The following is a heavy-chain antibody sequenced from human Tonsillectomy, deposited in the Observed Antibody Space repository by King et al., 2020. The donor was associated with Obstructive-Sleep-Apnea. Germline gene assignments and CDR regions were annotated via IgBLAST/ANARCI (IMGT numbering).Heavy chain of an antibody. Sequence: QLVQSGGGVVQPGRSLRLSCAASGFTFSSYGMHWVRQAPGKGLEWVAVISYDGSNKYYADSVKGRFTIPREYSKNTLYLQMNSLRAEDTAVYYCAKDPALLGRGKTSYYFDYWGQGTLVTVSS. J-gene: IGHJ4*02. V-gene: IGHV3-30*18. CDR1: GFTFSSYG. D-gene: IGHD3-10*01. CDR2: ISYDGSNK. CDR3: AKDPALLGRGKTSYYFDY.